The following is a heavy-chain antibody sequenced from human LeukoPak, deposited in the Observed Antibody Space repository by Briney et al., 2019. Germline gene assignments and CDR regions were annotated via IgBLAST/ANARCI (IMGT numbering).Heavy chain of an antibody. D-gene: IGHD3/OR15-3a*01. Sequence: PGGSLRLSCAASGFTFDDYGMSGVRQAPGKGLEWVSGINWNGGSTGYADSVKGRFTISRENAKNSLYLQMNRLRAEDTALYYCARDGGTGVHYFDYWGQGTLVTVSS. CDR2: INWNGGST. CDR1: GFTFDDYG. CDR3: ARDGGTGVHYFDY. J-gene: IGHJ4*02. V-gene: IGHV3-20*04.